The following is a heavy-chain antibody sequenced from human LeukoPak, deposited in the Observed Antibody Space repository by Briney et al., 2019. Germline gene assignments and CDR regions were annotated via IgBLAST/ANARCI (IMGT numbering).Heavy chain of an antibody. J-gene: IGHJ4*02. CDR1: GYTFSDYN. CDR3: AGGYCSGGSCQSSYHY. D-gene: IGHD2-15*01. Sequence: ASVKVSCKASGYTFSDYNMHWVRQAPGQGPEWTGWINANSGGTNYAQKFQGRVTMTRDASISTAYMELSRLSSDDTAVYYCAGGYCSGGSCQSSYHYWGQGTLVTVSS. V-gene: IGHV1-2*02. CDR2: INANSGGT.